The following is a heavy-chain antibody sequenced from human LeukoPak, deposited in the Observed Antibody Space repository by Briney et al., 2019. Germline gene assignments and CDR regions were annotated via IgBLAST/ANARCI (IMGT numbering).Heavy chain of an antibody. D-gene: IGHD1-26*01. CDR2: IDPSDSYT. J-gene: IGHJ4*02. V-gene: IGHV5-10-1*01. Sequence: AECLKISCEGSGDSITTYWISWVRQMPGKDVEWMGRIDPSDSYTDYSPSFQGHVSISVDKSISTAYLQWSSLKASDTAMYYCARRGRYSGSYYSLGYWGQGTLVTVSP. CDR3: ARRGRYSGSYYSLGY. CDR1: GDSITTYW.